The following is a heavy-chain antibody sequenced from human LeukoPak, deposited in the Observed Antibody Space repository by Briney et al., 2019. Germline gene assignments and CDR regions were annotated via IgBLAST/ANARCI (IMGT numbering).Heavy chain of an antibody. CDR1: GFTVSSNY. J-gene: IGHJ3*02. CDR2: IYSGGST. V-gene: IGHV3-53*01. CDR3: ARPGLYGSRSYGAFDI. D-gene: IGHD3-10*01. Sequence: GGSLRLSCAASGFTVSSNYMSWVRQAPGKGLEWVSVIYSGGSTYYADSVKGRFTISRDNSKNTLYLQMNSLRAEDTAVYYCARPGLYGSRSYGAFDIWGQGAMVTVSS.